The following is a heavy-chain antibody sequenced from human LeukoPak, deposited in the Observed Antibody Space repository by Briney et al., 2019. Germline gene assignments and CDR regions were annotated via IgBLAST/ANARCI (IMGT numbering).Heavy chain of an antibody. Sequence: GEPLRLSCAASGFTFSSYWMHWVRQAPGKGLVWVSRISGDGSSTSYADSVRGRFTISRDNAKNTLYLQMNSLRAEDTAVYYCVRDLDSSGYDNGDYWGQGTLVSVSS. J-gene: IGHJ4*02. D-gene: IGHD3-22*01. CDR1: GFTFSSYW. V-gene: IGHV3-74*01. CDR2: ISGDGSST. CDR3: VRDLDSSGYDNGDY.